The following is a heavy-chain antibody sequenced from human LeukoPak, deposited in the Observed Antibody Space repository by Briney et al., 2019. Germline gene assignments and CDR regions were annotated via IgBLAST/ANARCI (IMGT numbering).Heavy chain of an antibody. CDR3: ARGSTVTTNWSDP. CDR2: IYPGDSDT. V-gene: IGHV5-51*01. D-gene: IGHD4-11*01. Sequence: GESPKISCKGSGYSFTNYWIGWVRPMPGKGLEWMGIIYPGDSDTRYSPSFQGQVTISADKSISTAYLQWSSLKASDTAMYYCARGSTVTTNWSDPWGQGTLVTVSS. J-gene: IGHJ5*02. CDR1: GYSFTNYW.